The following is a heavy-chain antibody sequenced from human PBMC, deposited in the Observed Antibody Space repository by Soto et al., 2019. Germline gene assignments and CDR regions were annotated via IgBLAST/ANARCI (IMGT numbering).Heavy chain of an antibody. V-gene: IGHV1-24*01. D-gene: IGHD3-10*01. J-gene: IGHJ4*02. CDR3: GITGATGNLDY. Sequence: ASVKVSCKVSGYSFSEMSMHWVRQTPEKGLERMGSFDGEDGQTMYAQKFQGRVTMTEDTSADTAYMELSSLRSDDTAVYYCGITGATGNLDYWGQGSRVTVSS. CDR1: GYSFSEMS. CDR2: FDGEDGQT.